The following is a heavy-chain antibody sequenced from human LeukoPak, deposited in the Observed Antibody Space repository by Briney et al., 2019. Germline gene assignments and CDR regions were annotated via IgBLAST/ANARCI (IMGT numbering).Heavy chain of an antibody. CDR3: ARGTTTFDY. V-gene: IGHV4-34*01. D-gene: IGHD4-17*01. Sequence: PSETLSLTCAVYGGSFGGYYWSWIRQPPGKGLEWIGEINHSGSTNYNPSLKSRVTISVDTSKNQFSLKLSSVTAADTAVYYCARGTTTFDYWGQGTLVTVSS. J-gene: IGHJ4*02. CDR1: GGSFGGYY. CDR2: INHSGST.